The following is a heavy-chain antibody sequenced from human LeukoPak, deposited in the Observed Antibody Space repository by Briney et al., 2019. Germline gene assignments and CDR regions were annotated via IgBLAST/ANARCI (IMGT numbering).Heavy chain of an antibody. J-gene: IGHJ4*02. V-gene: IGHV5-51*01. CDR3: ASSIVAGYFDY. CDR2: IYPGDSDT. D-gene: IGHD6-19*01. CDR1: GYSFTSNW. Sequence: GESLNISCKGSGYSFTSNWIGWVRQMPGKGLEWMGIIYPGDSDTRYSPSFQGQVTISADKSISTAYLQWSGLKASDTAMYYCASSIVAGYFDYWGQGTLVTVSS.